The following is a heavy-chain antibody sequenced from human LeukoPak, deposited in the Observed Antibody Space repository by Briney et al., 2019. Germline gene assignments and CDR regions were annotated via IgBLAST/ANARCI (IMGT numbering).Heavy chain of an antibody. Sequence: SVTVSCKASGGTFSSYAISWVRQAPGQGLEWMGGIIPIFGTANYAQKFQGRVTITADESTSTAYMELSSLRSEDTAVYYCARDPVAGTGVTDYWGQGTLVTVSS. D-gene: IGHD6-19*01. CDR1: GGTFSSYA. V-gene: IGHV1-69*13. J-gene: IGHJ4*02. CDR3: ARDPVAGTGVTDY. CDR2: IIPIFGTA.